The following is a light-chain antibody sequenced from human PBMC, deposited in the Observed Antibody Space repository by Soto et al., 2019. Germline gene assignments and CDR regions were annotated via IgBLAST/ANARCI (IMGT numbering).Light chain of an antibody. CDR3: QQSYSTPLT. CDR1: QSISSY. CDR2: AAS. V-gene: IGKV1-39*01. Sequence: DIQMTQSPSSLSASVGDRVTITCRASQSISSYLNWYQQKPGKAPKLLIYAASSLQSGVPSRFSGSGSWTDFTLTISSLQPGDFSTYYCQQSYSTPLTFRGRTKVEIK. J-gene: IGKJ4*01.